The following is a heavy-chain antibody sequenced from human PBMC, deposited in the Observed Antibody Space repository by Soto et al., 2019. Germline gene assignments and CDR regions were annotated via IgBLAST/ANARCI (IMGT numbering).Heavy chain of an antibody. V-gene: IGHV4-59*08. D-gene: IGHD4-17*01. CDR3: ARHITVTSTFVY. Sequence: PSETLSLTCTVSCGSISSYYWSWIRQPPGKGLEWIGYIYYSGSTNSNPSLKSRVSISVDTSKNQFSLKLSSVTAADTAVYYCARHITVTSTFVYWGQGTLVSGSS. CDR2: IYYSGST. CDR1: CGSISSYY. J-gene: IGHJ4*02.